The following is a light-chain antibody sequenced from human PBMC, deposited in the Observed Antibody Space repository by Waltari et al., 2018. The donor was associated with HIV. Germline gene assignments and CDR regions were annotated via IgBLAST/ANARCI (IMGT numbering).Light chain of an antibody. V-gene: IGLV8-61*01. CDR1: SGSVSTSYY. Sequence: QTVVTQEPSFSVSPGGTVTLTCGLSSGSVSTSYYPSCNQQTPRQAPRTLIYTTNTRSSWVPDRFAGSILGDKAALTIPGAQADDESHYYGVLYLGTGNVLFGGGTKLTVL. CDR2: TTN. CDR3: VLYLGTGNVL. J-gene: IGLJ2*01.